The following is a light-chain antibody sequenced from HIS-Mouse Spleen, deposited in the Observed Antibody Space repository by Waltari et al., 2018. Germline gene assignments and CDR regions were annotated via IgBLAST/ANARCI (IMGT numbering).Light chain of an antibody. CDR2: EDS. Sequence: SYELTQPPSVSVSPGQTARITCSGEALPKKYAYWYQQKSGQAPVLVIYEDSKRPSGIPERFSGSSSGTMATLTISGAQVEDEADYYCYSTDSSGNHRVFGGGTKL. J-gene: IGLJ2*01. V-gene: IGLV3-10*01. CDR1: ALPKKY. CDR3: YSTDSSGNHRV.